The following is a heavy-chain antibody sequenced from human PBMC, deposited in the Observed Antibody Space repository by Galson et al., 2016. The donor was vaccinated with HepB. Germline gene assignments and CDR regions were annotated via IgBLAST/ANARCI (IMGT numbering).Heavy chain of an antibody. V-gene: IGHV1-3*04. CDR3: ARNPLDRIARYGMDV. Sequence: SVKVSCKASGYIFSDHAIHWVRQAPGQGLEWMGWITTANGDTIYSQRFQGKVSITRATSASTVYLDLSSLKSEDTGVYFCARNPLDRIARYGMDVWGQGTTVTVSS. D-gene: IGHD1-1*01. CDR2: ITTANGDT. CDR1: GYIFSDHA. J-gene: IGHJ6*02.